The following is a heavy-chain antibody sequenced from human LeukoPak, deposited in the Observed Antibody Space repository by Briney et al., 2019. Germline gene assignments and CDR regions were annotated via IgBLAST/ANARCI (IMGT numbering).Heavy chain of an antibody. V-gene: IGHV4-31*03. Sequence: SETLSLTCTVSGGSISSGGYYWSWIRQHPGKGLEWIGYIYYSGSTYYNPSLRTRVTISVDTSKNQFSLKLCSVTAAETAVYYCVRASDGGDGSVSFDCWGQGALVTVSS. CDR3: VRASDGGDGSVSFDC. D-gene: IGHD3-16*01. CDR1: GGSISSGGYY. CDR2: IYYSGST. J-gene: IGHJ4*02.